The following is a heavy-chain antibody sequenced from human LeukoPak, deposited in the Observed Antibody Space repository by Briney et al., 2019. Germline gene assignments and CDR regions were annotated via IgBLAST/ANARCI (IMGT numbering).Heavy chain of an antibody. CDR1: RGSFSGYY. J-gene: IGHJ5*02. CDR2: INHTGST. V-gene: IGHV4-34*01. D-gene: IGHD2-2*01. Sequence: SETLSLTCAVYRGSFSGYYWSWVRQPPGKGLEWIGEINHTGSTGYNPSLKSRVTISVDKSKNQFSLKLTSVTAADTAVYYCARAEAGDCSSTTCYGFRWFDPWGQGTLVTVSS. CDR3: ARAEAGDCSSTTCYGFRWFDP.